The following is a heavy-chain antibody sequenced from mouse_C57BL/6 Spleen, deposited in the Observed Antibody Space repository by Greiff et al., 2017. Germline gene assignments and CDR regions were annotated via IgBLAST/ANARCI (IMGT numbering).Heavy chain of an antibody. V-gene: IGHV1-54*01. D-gene: IGHD2-2*01. CDR3: ARRDGYDLFAY. Sequence: VQLQQSGAELVRPGTSVKVSCKASGYAFTNYLIEWVKQRPGQGLEWIGVINPGSGGTNYNEKFKGKATLTADKSSSTAYRQLSSLTSEDSAVYFCARRDGYDLFAYWGQGTLVTVSA. J-gene: IGHJ3*01. CDR2: INPGSGGT. CDR1: GYAFTNYL.